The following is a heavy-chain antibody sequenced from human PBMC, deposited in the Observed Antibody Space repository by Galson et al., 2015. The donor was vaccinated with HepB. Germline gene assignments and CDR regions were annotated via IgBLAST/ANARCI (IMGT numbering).Heavy chain of an antibody. V-gene: IGHV7-4-1*02. Sequence: SVKVSCKASGYTFTNYAVNWVRQAPGQGLEWMGWINTNTGNPKYAQGFTGRFVFSLDTSVSTTFLQISSLKAEDTAVYYCVRVPRYCSIGSCWHFDHWGQGTLVTVSS. J-gene: IGHJ4*02. D-gene: IGHD2-15*01. CDR2: INTNTGNP. CDR1: GYTFTNYA. CDR3: VRVPRYCSIGSCWHFDH.